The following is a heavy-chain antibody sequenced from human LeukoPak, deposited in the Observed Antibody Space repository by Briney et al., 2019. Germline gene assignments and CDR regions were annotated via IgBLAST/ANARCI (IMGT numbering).Heavy chain of an antibody. CDR1: GGSFSGYY. V-gene: IGHV4-34*01. CDR2: INHSGST. J-gene: IGHJ6*02. Sequence: PSETLSLTCAVYGGSFSGYYWSWIRQPPGKGLEWIGEINHSGSTNYNPSLKSRVTISVDTSKNQFSLKLSSVTAADTAVYYCARDRSPNWDYYDGMDVWGQGTTVTVSS. CDR3: ARDRSPNWDYYDGMDV. D-gene: IGHD7-27*01.